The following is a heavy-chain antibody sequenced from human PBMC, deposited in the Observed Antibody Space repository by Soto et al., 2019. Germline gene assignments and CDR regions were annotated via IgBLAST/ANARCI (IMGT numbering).Heavy chain of an antibody. Sequence: QVQLQQWGAGLLRPSETLSLTCAVYGGSFSGYYWSWIRQPPGKGLEWIGEINHSGSTNYNPSLKSRFTISVDTSKNQFSLKLSSVTAADTAVYYCARGGNSNHFDYCGQGTLVTVSS. D-gene: IGHD4-4*01. V-gene: IGHV4-34*01. CDR2: INHSGST. CDR1: GGSFSGYY. CDR3: ARGGNSNHFDY. J-gene: IGHJ4*02.